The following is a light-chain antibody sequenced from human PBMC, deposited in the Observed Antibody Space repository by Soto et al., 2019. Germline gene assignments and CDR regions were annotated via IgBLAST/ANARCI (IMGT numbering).Light chain of an antibody. CDR3: QQRSNWET. V-gene: IGKV3-11*01. Sequence: EIVLTQSPATLSLSPGERATLSCRASQSVSSYLAWYQQKPGQAPRLLIYDASNRATGIPARFSGSGSWTDFTLTISSLEPEDFAVYYCQQRSNWETFGGGTKVEIK. J-gene: IGKJ4*01. CDR2: DAS. CDR1: QSVSSY.